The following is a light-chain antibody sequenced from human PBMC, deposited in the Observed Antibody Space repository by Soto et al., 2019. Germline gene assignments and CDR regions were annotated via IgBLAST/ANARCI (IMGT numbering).Light chain of an antibody. Sequence: EIVLTQSPGTLSLSPGERATLSCRASQSVSSNHLAWYQQKPGQAPRLLIYGASNRATGIPARFSGSGSGTEFTLTISSLQSEDFAVYYCQQYNNWPPWTFGQGTKV. J-gene: IGKJ1*01. CDR2: GAS. CDR3: QQYNNWPPWT. V-gene: IGKV3D-15*01. CDR1: QSVSSN.